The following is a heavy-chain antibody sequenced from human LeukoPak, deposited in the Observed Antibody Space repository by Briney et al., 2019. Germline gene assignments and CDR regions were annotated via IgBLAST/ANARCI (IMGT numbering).Heavy chain of an antibody. Sequence: GGSLRLSCTVSGFSVSSNSMSWVRQAPGKGLEWVSFIYSGTTHYSDSVKGRFTISRDNSKNTLYLQMNSLRVEDTAVYYCASYDYGDLGYWGQGTLVTVSS. CDR3: ASYDYGDLGY. J-gene: IGHJ4*02. CDR1: GFSVSSNS. D-gene: IGHD4-17*01. CDR2: IYSGTT. V-gene: IGHV3-53*01.